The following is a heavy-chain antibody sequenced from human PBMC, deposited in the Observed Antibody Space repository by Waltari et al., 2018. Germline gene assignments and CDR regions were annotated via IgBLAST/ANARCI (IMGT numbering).Heavy chain of an antibody. Sequence: QLQLQESGPGLVRPSETLSLTCSVSGGSITTPSHFWGWIRQPPGQGLEWIGIISHNGATYTSPSLRSRVTVSRDTSKNQLSLTLGSVTAADTAVYYCATYIGASVGTAAFDVWGQGTMVTVSS. V-gene: IGHV4-39*01. CDR2: ISHNGAT. CDR1: GGSITTPSHF. J-gene: IGHJ3*01. D-gene: IGHD5-12*01. CDR3: ATYIGASVGTAAFDV.